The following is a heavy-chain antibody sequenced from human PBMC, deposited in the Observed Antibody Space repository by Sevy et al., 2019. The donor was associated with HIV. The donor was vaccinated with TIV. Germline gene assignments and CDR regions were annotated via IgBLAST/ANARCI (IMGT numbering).Heavy chain of an antibody. D-gene: IGHD6-6*01. CDR2: ISYDGSNK. Sequence: GGSLRLSCAASGFTFSSYGMHWVRQAPGKGLEWVAVISYDGSNKYYGDSVKGRFTISRDNSKNTLYLQMNSLRAEVTAVYYCAKDRSVGIAARPGWFDPWGLGTLVTVSS. CDR1: GFTFSSYG. J-gene: IGHJ5*02. V-gene: IGHV3-30*18. CDR3: AKDRSVGIAARPGWFDP.